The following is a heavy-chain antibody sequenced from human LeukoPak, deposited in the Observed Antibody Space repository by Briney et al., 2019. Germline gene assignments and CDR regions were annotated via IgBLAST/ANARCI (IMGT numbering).Heavy chain of an antibody. CDR3: ARGSSWYSPIDY. CDR1: GGSISSYY. Sequence: NASETLSLTCTVSGGSISSYYWSWIRQPPGKGLEWIGYIYYSGSTNYNPSLKSRVTISVDTSKNQFSLELSSVTAADTAVYYCARGSSWYSPIDYWGQGTLVTVSS. V-gene: IGHV4-59*01. D-gene: IGHD6-13*01. CDR2: IYYSGST. J-gene: IGHJ4*02.